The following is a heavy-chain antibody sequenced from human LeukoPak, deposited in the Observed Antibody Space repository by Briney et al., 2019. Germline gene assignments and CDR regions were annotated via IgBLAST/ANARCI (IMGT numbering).Heavy chain of an antibody. CDR2: MNPNSGNT. CDR3: ARDGVDYGDYGPRWFDP. J-gene: IGHJ5*02. V-gene: IGHV1-8*01. D-gene: IGHD4-17*01. CDR1: GYTFTSYD. Sequence: ASVKVSCKASGYTFTSYDINWVRQATGQGLEWMGWMNPNSGNTGYAQKFQGRVTMTRNTSISTAYMELNSLRAEDTAVYYCARDGVDYGDYGPRWFDPWGQGTLVTVSS.